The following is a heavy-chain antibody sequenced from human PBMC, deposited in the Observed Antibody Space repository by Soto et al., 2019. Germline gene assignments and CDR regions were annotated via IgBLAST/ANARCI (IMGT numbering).Heavy chain of an antibody. Sequence: KVSCKASGYTFTGYYMHWVRQAPGQGLEWMGWINPNSGGTDYAQKFQGRVTMTRDTSISTAYMELSRLRSDDTAVYYCARSFGDNAYYYGMDVWGQGTTVTVSS. D-gene: IGHD3-16*01. CDR2: INPNSGGT. J-gene: IGHJ6*02. V-gene: IGHV1-2*02. CDR1: GYTFTGYY. CDR3: ARSFGDNAYYYGMDV.